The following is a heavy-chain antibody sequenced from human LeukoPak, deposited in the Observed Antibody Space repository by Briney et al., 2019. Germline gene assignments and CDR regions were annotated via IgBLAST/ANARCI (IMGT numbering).Heavy chain of an antibody. J-gene: IGHJ6*03. D-gene: IGHD3-3*01. CDR1: GYTFTSYY. CDR2: INPSGGST. Sequence: ASVKVSCKASGYTFTSYYMHWVRQAPGQGLEWMGIINPSGGSTSYAQKFQGRVTMTRDMSTSTVYMELSSLRAEDTAVYYCARDPSTITYPSALYYMDVWGKGTTVTVSS. V-gene: IGHV1-46*01. CDR3: ARDPSTITYPSALYYMDV.